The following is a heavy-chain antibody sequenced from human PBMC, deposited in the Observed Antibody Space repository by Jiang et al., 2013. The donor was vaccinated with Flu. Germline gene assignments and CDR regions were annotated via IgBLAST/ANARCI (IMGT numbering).Heavy chain of an antibody. Sequence: GAEVKKPGESLKISCKGSGYSFTSYWIGWVRQMPGKGLEWMGIIYPGDSDTRYSPSFQGQVTISADKSISTAYLQWSSLKASDTAMYYCARLPTYYDFWSGLWVGNYGMDVWGQGTTVTVSS. V-gene: IGHV5-51*01. J-gene: IGHJ6*02. CDR3: ARLPTYYDFWSGLWVGNYGMDV. D-gene: IGHD3-3*01. CDR2: IYPGDSDT. CDR1: GYSFTSYW.